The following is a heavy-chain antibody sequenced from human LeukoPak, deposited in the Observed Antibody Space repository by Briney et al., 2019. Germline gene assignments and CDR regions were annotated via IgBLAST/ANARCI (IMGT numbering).Heavy chain of an antibody. CDR1: GGFISSYY. J-gene: IGHJ3*02. D-gene: IGHD6-6*01. CDR3: ARHHPAEYSSSPGAFDI. V-gene: IGHV4-59*08. Sequence: PSETLSLTCTVSGGFISSYYWSWIRQPPGKGLEWIGYIYYSGSTNYNPSLKSRVTISVDTSKNQFSLKLSSVTAADTAVSYCARHHPAEYSSSPGAFDIWGQGTMVTVSS. CDR2: IYYSGST.